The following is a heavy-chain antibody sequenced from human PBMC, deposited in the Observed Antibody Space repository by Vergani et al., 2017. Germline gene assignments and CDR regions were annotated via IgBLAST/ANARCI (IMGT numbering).Heavy chain of an antibody. Sequence: VQLVESGGGLIQPGGSLRLSCAASGFTVSSNYMSWVRQAPGKGLEWVAVIWYDGSNKYYADSVKGRFTISRDNSKNTLYLQMNSLRAEDTAVYYCARASGWYEDYFDYWGQGTLVTVSS. J-gene: IGHJ4*02. CDR1: GFTVSSNY. CDR3: ARASGWYEDYFDY. V-gene: IGHV3-33*08. D-gene: IGHD6-19*01. CDR2: IWYDGSNK.